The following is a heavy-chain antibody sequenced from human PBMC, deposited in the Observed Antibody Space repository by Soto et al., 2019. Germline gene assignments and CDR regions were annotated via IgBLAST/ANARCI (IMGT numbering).Heavy chain of an antibody. J-gene: IGHJ6*03. Sequence: QVQLVEAGGDVVQPGKSLRLSCAASGFTFSSYLMHWVRQAPGKGLEWVALISYNGISTNYADSVKGRFTVARDNSKHTLYLQMNSLRVEDTAVYYCAFNWNDIYYMDVWGKGTTVTVSS. CDR3: AFNWNDIYYMDV. CDR2: ISYNGIST. CDR1: GFTFSSYL. D-gene: IGHD1-1*01. V-gene: IGHV3-30*03.